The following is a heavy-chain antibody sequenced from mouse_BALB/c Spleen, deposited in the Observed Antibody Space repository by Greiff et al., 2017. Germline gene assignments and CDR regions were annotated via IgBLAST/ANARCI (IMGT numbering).Heavy chain of an antibody. CDR1: GFTFSDYY. D-gene: IGHD6-5*01. CDR3: APYDYGAMDY. Sequence: EVQLVESGGGLVKPGGSLKLSCAASGFTFSDYYMYWVRQTPEKRLEWVATISSGGSTYYPDSVKGRFTISRDNARNILYLQMSSLRSEDTAMYYCAPYDYGAMDYWGQGTSVTVSS. V-gene: IGHV5-6-5*01. CDR2: ISSGGST. J-gene: IGHJ4*01.